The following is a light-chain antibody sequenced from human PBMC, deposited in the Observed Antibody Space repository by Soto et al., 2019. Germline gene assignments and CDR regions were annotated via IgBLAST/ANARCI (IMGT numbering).Light chain of an antibody. CDR1: SSDVGAYNH. CDR3: CSYVGSFSYV. Sequence: QSVLTQPRSVSGSPGQSVTISCTGTSSDVGAYNHVSWYQQHPGKAPKLMIYDVTKRPSGVPDRFSGSKSGNTASLTISGLQAEDEADYYCCSYVGSFSYVFGTGTKLTVL. J-gene: IGLJ1*01. CDR2: DVT. V-gene: IGLV2-11*01.